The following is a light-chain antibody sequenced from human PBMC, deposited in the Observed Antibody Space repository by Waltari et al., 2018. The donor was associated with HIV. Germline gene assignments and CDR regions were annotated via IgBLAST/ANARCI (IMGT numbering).Light chain of an antibody. V-gene: IGKV3-20*01. CDR2: AAS. CDR1: QSVSSSY. CDR3: QQYGSSPYT. J-gene: IGKJ2*01. Sequence: ELVLTQSPGPLSLSPGERATLSCRASQSVSSSYLAWYQQEPGQAPRLLIYAASRRATGIPDRFSGSGSGTDFTLTISGLEPEDFAVYYCQQYGSSPYTFGQGTNLEIK.